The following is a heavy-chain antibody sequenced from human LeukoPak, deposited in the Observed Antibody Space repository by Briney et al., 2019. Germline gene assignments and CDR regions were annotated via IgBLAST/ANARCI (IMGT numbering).Heavy chain of an antibody. Sequence: GRSLRLSCAASGFTFSSYGMHWVRQAPGKGLEWVAVIWYDGSNKNYADSVKGRFTISRDNSKNTLYLQMNSLRAEDTAVYYCARPRRGSSWSIGDWGQGTLVTVSS. CDR1: GFTFSSYG. J-gene: IGHJ4*02. D-gene: IGHD6-13*01. CDR3: ARPRRGSSWSIGD. CDR2: IWYDGSNK. V-gene: IGHV3-33*01.